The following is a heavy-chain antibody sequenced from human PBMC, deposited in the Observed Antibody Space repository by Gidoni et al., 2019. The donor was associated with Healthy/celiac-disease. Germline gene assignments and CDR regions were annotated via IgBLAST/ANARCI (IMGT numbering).Heavy chain of an antibody. Sequence: QVQLQESGPGLVKPSQTLSLTCTVSDGSIRSGGYYWSWIRQHPGKGLEWIGYIYYSGSTYYNPSLKSRVTIAVDTSKNQFSLKLSSVTAADTAVYYCARGPYYYDSSGYYDPADAFDIWGQGTMVTVSS. J-gene: IGHJ3*02. CDR1: DGSIRSGGYY. V-gene: IGHV4-31*03. CDR3: ARGPYYYDSSGYYDPADAFDI. CDR2: IYYSGST. D-gene: IGHD3-22*01.